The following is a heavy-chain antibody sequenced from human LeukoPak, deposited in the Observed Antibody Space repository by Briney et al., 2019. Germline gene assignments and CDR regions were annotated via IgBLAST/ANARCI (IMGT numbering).Heavy chain of an antibody. D-gene: IGHD2-2*01. CDR3: ARSPVSVQLPRLDY. CDR2: ISAYNGNT. Sequence: ASVKVSCKASGYTFTSYGISWVRQAPGQGLEWMGWISAYNGNTNYAQKVQGRVTMTTDTSTSTVYMELSSLRSEDTAVYYCARSPVSVQLPRLDYWGQGTLVTVSS. J-gene: IGHJ4*02. CDR1: GYTFTSYG. V-gene: IGHV1-18*01.